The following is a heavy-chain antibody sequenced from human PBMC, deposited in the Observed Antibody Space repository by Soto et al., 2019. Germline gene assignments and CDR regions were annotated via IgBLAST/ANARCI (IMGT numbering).Heavy chain of an antibody. Sequence: EVQLLESGGELAQPGGSLRLSCAASGLTFRIYAMSWVRQAPGKGLEWVAIISGGGDTTYYADSVRGRFTVSRDNAENTLYLQMNSLRAEDTAVYYCARGGLQHALDVWGQGSTVTVSS. CDR2: ISGGGDTT. V-gene: IGHV3-23*01. CDR3: ARGGLQHALDV. J-gene: IGHJ6*02. D-gene: IGHD2-21*02. CDR1: GLTFRIYA.